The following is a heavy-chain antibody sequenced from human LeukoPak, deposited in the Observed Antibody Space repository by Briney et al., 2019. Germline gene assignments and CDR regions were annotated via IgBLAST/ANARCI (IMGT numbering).Heavy chain of an antibody. CDR1: GSTFDDYA. J-gene: IGHJ4*02. CDR3: AKDHGYSYGRGFDY. D-gene: IGHD5-18*01. CDR2: ISWNSGSI. V-gene: IGHV3-9*03. Sequence: GRSLRLSCAASGSTFDDYAMHWVRQAPGKGLEWVSGISWNSGSIGYADSVKGRFTISRDNAKNSLYLQMNSLRAEDMALYYCAKDHGYSYGRGFDYWGQGTLVTVSS.